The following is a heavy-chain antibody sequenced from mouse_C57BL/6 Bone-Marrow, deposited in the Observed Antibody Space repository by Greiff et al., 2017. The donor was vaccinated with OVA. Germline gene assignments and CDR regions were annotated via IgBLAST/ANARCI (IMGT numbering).Heavy chain of an antibody. CDR3: ARDYYGLYAMDY. V-gene: IGHV5-4*01. D-gene: IGHD1-1*01. J-gene: IGHJ4*01. Sequence: VQRVESGGGLVKPGGSLKLSCAASGFTFSSYAMSWVRQTPEKRLEWVATISDGGSYTYYPDNVKGRFTISRDNAKNNLYLQMSHLKSEDTAMYYCARDYYGLYAMDYWGQGTSVTVSS. CDR2: ISDGGSYT. CDR1: GFTFSSYA.